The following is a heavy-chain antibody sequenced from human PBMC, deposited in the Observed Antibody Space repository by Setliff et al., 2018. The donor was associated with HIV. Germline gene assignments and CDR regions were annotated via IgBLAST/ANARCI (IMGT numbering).Heavy chain of an antibody. V-gene: IGHV4-59*12. Sequence: LSLTCIVSGASISSDTWSWIRQPPGKGLQWIGFIYNSEITNYNPSLKSRVTISLDMSKNQFSLKLSSVTAADTAVYYCARGLYYYDSSGYVGHWGQGTLVTVSS. CDR3: ARGLYYYDSSGYVGH. D-gene: IGHD3-22*01. J-gene: IGHJ4*02. CDR1: GASISSDT. CDR2: IYNSEIT.